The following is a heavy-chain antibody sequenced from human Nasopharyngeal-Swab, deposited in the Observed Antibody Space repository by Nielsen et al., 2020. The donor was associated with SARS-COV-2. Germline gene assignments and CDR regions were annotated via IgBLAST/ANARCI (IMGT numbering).Heavy chain of an antibody. J-gene: IGHJ4*02. CDR2: ISGSGPTT. CDR3: AKDPPWYSSTWSPFDF. V-gene: IGHV3-23*01. Sequence: WIRQPPGKGLKWVSAISGSGPTTYYADSVKGRFTISRDNSKNTVYLQMNNPGVEDTAVYYCAKDPPWYSSTWSPFDFWGQGTLVTVSS. D-gene: IGHD6-13*01.